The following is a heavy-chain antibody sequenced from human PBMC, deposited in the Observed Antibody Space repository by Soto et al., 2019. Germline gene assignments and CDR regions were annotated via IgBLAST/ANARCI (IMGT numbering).Heavy chain of an antibody. CDR3: ARDPDSSGYYYGSHCFDP. CDR2: INAGNGNT. CDR1: GYTFTSYA. J-gene: IGHJ5*02. D-gene: IGHD3-22*01. V-gene: IGHV1-3*01. Sequence: ASVKVSCKASGYTFTSYAMHWVRQAPGQRLEWMGWINAGNGNTKYSQKFQGRVTITRDTSASTAYMELSSLRSEDTAVYYCARDPDSSGYYYGSHCFDPWGQGTLVTVSS.